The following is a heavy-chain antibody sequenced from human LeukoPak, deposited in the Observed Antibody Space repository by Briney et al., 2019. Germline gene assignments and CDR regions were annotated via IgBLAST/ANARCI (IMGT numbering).Heavy chain of an antibody. J-gene: IGHJ6*02. Sequence: ASVKVSCKASGYTFTSYAMNWVRQAPGQGLEWMGWIHTNTGNPTYAQGLTGRYVFSLDTSVSTAYLQISSLKAEDTGVYYCARGLPDYSNYYYYYYYGMDVWGQGTTVTVSS. D-gene: IGHD4-11*01. CDR3: ARGLPDYSNYYYYYYYGMDV. CDR2: IHTNTGNP. V-gene: IGHV7-4-1*02. CDR1: GYTFTSYA.